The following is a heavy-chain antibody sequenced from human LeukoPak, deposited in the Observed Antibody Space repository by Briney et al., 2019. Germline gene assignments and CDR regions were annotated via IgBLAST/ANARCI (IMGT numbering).Heavy chain of an antibody. J-gene: IGHJ4*02. CDR2: ISGRGGST. V-gene: IGHV3-23*01. Sequence: GGSLRLSCAASGFTFSSYAMSWVRQAPGKGLEWVSAISGRGGSTYYADSVKGRFTISRDNSKNTLYLQMNSLRAEDTAVYYCAKPQYTSSWYAGFDYWGQGTLVTVSS. CDR1: GFTFSSYA. D-gene: IGHD6-13*01. CDR3: AKPQYTSSWYAGFDY.